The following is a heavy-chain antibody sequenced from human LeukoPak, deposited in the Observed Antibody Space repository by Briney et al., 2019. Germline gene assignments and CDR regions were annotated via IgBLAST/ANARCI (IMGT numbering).Heavy chain of an antibody. J-gene: IGHJ4*02. CDR2: ISYDGSNK. CDR3: ASRRGCFDY. Sequence: GGSLRLSCAASGFTFSSYAMHWVRQAPGKGLEWVAVISYDGSNKYYADSVKGRFTISRDNSKNTLYLQMNSLRAEDTAVYYCASRRGCFDYWGQGTLVTVSS. CDR1: GFTFSSYA. V-gene: IGHV3-30*14.